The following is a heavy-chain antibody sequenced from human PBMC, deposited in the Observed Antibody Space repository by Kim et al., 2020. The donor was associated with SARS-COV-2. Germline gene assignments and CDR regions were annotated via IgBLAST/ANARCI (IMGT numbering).Heavy chain of an antibody. J-gene: IGHJ4*02. V-gene: IGHV6-1*01. D-gene: IGHD4-17*01. CDR3: ARERDYGGNSADFDY. Sequence: VSVRRRITNNPDTSKNQFSLQLNSVTPEDTAVYYCARERDYGGNSADFDYWGQGTLVTVSS.